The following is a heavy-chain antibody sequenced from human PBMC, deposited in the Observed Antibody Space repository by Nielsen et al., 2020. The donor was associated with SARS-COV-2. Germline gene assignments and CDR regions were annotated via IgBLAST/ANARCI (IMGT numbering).Heavy chain of an antibody. Sequence: RQAPGKALEWLAHIFSNDEKSYSTSLKSRLTISKDTSKSQVVLTMTNMDPLDTGTYYCAHRLDYDILTGYYPTRGWFDPWGQGTLVTVSS. V-gene: IGHV2-26*01. CDR2: IFSNDEK. D-gene: IGHD3-9*01. J-gene: IGHJ5*02. CDR3: AHRLDYDILTGYYPTRGWFDP.